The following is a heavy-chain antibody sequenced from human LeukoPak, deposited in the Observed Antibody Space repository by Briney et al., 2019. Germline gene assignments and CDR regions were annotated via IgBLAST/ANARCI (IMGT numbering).Heavy chain of an antibody. CDR1: GFTVSSNY. CDR3: ARDWTYYDFWSGSANADY. J-gene: IGHJ4*02. Sequence: PGGSLRLSCAASGFTVSSNYMNWVRQAPGKGLEWVSYISSSSSTIYYADSVKGRFTISRDNAKNSLYLQMNSLRAEDTAVYYCARDWTYYDFWSGSANADYWGQGTLVTVSS. CDR2: ISSSSSTI. V-gene: IGHV3-48*01. D-gene: IGHD3-3*01.